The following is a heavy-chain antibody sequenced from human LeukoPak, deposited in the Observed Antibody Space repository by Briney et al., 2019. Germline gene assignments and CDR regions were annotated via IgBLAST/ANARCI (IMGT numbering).Heavy chain of an antibody. CDR3: ALTAGSPYYYGMDV. D-gene: IGHD3-10*01. CDR1: GFTVSSNY. Sequence: GGSLRLSCAASGFTVSSNYMNWVRQAPGKGLEWVSVIYSGGNTYYADSVKGRFTISRDNSKNTLFLQMNSLRAEDTAVYYCALTAGSPYYYGMDVWGQGTTVTVSS. J-gene: IGHJ6*02. V-gene: IGHV3-66*01. CDR2: IYSGGNT.